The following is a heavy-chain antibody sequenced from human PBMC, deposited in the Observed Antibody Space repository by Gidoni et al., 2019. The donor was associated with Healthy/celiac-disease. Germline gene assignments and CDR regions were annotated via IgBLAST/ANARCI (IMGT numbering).Heavy chain of an antibody. J-gene: IGHJ4*02. D-gene: IGHD2-21*01. CDR2: ISSSRSYI. V-gene: IGHV3-21*01. CDR3: ARDFGICGGDCYSDY. Sequence: EVQLVESGGGLVKPGGSLRLSCAASGFTFSSDSMNWVRQAPGKGLAGFSSISSSRSYIYYADSVKGRFTISRDNAKNSLYLQMNSLRAEDTAVYYCARDFGICGGDCYSDYWGQGTLVTVSS. CDR1: GFTFSSDS.